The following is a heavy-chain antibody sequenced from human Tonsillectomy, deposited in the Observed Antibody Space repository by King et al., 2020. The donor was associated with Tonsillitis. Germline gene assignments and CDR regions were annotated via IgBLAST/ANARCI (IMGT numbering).Heavy chain of an antibody. J-gene: IGHJ4*02. CDR2: ISSSSSSI. CDR1: GFTFSSYG. D-gene: IGHD3-22*01. CDR3: ARGVYYYATGGYYSGY. V-gene: IGHV3-48*02. Sequence: VQLVESGGGLVQPGGSLRLSCAASGFTFSSYGMNWVRQAPGKGLEWVSYISSSSSSIYYADSVKGRFTISRDNANNSLYLQMNSLRDEDTAVYYCARGVYYYATGGYYSGYWGQGTLVTVSS.